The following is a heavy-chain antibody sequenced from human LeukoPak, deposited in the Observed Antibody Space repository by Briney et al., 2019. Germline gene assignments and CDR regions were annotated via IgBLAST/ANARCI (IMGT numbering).Heavy chain of an antibody. V-gene: IGHV1-69*13. CDR2: IIPIFGTA. CDR1: GGTFSSYA. J-gene: IGHJ4*02. D-gene: IGHD6-13*01. Sequence: ASVKVSCKASGGTFSSYAISWVRQAPGQGLEWMGGIIPIFGTANYAQKFQGRVTITADESTSTAYVELSSLRSEDTAVYYCARTKTAGDFDYWGQGTLVTVSS. CDR3: ARTKTAGDFDY.